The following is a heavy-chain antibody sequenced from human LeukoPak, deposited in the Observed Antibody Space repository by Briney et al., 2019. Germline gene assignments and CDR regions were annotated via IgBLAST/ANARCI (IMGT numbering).Heavy chain of an antibody. J-gene: IGHJ4*03. CDR3: AKLLRDVTIYDF. CDR1: AFTFSSYG. D-gene: IGHD5-24*01. CDR2: ISYDGSDK. V-gene: IGHV3-30*18. Sequence: PGGSLRLSCAASAFTFSSYGMHWVRQAPGKGLEWVALISYDGSDKDYAKSVKGRFTISRDNSKNTLYLQMNYMRVEDTAVYYCAKLLRDVTIYDFWGHGDLVTVSS.